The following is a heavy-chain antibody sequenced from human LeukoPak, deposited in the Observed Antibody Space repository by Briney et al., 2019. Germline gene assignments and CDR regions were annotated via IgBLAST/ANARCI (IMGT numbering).Heavy chain of an antibody. V-gene: IGHV4-34*01. Sequence: PSETLSLTCAVYGGSFSGYYWSWIRQPPGKGLEWIGEINHSGSTNYNPSLKSRVTISVDTSKNQFSLKLSSVTAADTAMYYCARAPPHSSGWYGRGHWFDPWGQGTLVTVSS. CDR3: ARAPPHSSGWYGRGHWFDP. CDR2: INHSGST. CDR1: GGSFSGYY. D-gene: IGHD6-19*01. J-gene: IGHJ5*02.